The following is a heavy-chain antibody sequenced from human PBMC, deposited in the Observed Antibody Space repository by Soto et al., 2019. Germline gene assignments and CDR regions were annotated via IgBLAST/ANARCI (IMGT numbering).Heavy chain of an antibody. Sequence: PSETLSLTCTVSGGSISSGGYYWSWIRQHPGKGLEWIGYIYYSGSTYYNPSLKSRVTISVDTSKNQFSLKLSSVTAADTAVYYCARDLWFGELLPGWFDPWGQGTLVTVSS. D-gene: IGHD3-10*01. CDR2: IYYSGST. V-gene: IGHV4-31*03. CDR1: GGSISSGGYY. J-gene: IGHJ5*02. CDR3: ARDLWFGELLPGWFDP.